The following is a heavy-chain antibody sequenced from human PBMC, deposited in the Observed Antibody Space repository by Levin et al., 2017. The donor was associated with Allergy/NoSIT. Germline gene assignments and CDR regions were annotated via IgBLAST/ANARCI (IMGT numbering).Heavy chain of an antibody. D-gene: IGHD3-16*02. J-gene: IGHJ3*02. CDR3: ARDRITFGGVIASSPHAFDI. V-gene: IGHV4-31*03. CDR1: GGSISSGGYY. Sequence: SETLSLTCTVSGGSISSGGYYWSWIRQHPGKGLEWIGYIYYSGSTYYNPSLKSRVTISVDTSKNQFSLKLSSVTAADTAVYYCARDRITFGGVIASSPHAFDIWGQGTMVTVSS. CDR2: IYYSGST.